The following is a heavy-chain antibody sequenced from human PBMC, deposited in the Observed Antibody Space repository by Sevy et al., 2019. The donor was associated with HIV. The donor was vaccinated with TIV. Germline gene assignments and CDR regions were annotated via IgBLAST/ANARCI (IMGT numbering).Heavy chain of an antibody. CDR3: ARYQSYYDGSGSYRPNDAFDI. D-gene: IGHD3-10*01. CDR1: GGSISSSSYY. Sequence: SETLSLTCTVSGGSISSSSYYWGWIRQPPGKGLEWIGSIYYSGSTYYNPSLKSRVTISVDTSKNQFSLKLRSVTAADTAVYYCARYQSYYDGSGSYRPNDAFDIWGQGTMVTVSS. CDR2: IYYSGST. J-gene: IGHJ3*02. V-gene: IGHV4-39*01.